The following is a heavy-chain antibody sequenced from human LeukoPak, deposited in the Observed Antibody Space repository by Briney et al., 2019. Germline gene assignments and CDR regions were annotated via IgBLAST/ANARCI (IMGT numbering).Heavy chain of an antibody. CDR2: IYYSGST. CDR1: GGSISSSSYY. V-gene: IGHV4-39*07. J-gene: IGHJ4*02. CDR3: ARMGLKRGPLDY. D-gene: IGHD1-1*01. Sequence: SETLSLTCTVSGGSISSSSYYWGWIRQPPGKGLEWIGSIYYSGSTYYNPSLKSRVTISVDTSKNQFSLKLSSVTAADTAVYYCARMGLKRGPLDYWGQGTLVTVSS.